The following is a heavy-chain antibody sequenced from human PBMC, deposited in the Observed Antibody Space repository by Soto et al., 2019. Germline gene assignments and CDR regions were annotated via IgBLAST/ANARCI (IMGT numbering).Heavy chain of an antibody. D-gene: IGHD2-8*01. J-gene: IGHJ4*02. CDR3: ARVACTNGVCYTAIDY. CDR2: INPSGGST. V-gene: IGHV1-46*01. Sequence: ASVKVSCKASGYTFTSYYMHWVRQAPGQGPEWMGIINPSGGSTSYAQKFQGRVTMTRDTSTSTVYMELSSLRSEDTAVYYCARVACTNGVCYTAIDYWGQGTLVTVSS. CDR1: GYTFTSYY.